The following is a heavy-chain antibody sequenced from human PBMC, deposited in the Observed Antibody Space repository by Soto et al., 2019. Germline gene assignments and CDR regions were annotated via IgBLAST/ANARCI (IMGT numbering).Heavy chain of an antibody. CDR1: GFTFSSYA. J-gene: IGHJ3*02. Sequence: QVQLVESGGGVVQPGRSLRLSCAASGFTFSSYAMHWVRQAPGKGLEWVAVISYDGSNKYYADSVKGRFTISRDNSKNTLYLQMNSLRAEDTAVYYCARSTVVTARDAFDIWGQGTMVTVSS. V-gene: IGHV3-30-3*01. CDR2: ISYDGSNK. CDR3: ARSTVVTARDAFDI. D-gene: IGHD2-15*01.